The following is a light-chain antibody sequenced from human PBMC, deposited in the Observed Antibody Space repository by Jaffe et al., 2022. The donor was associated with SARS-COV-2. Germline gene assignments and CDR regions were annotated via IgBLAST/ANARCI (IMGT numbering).Light chain of an antibody. CDR2: RNN. CDR3: AAWDDSLFHPYWV. Sequence: QSVLTQPPSASGTPGQRVTISCSGSSSNIGSNYVYWYQQLPGTAPKLLIYRNNQRPSGVPDRFSGSKSGTSASLAISGLRSEDEADYYCAAWDDSLFHPYWVFGGGTKLTVL. J-gene: IGLJ3*02. CDR1: SSNIGSNY. V-gene: IGLV1-47*01.